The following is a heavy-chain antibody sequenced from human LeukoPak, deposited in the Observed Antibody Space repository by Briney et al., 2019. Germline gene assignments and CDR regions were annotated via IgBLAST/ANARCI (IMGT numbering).Heavy chain of an antibody. V-gene: IGHV1-8*01. CDR1: GYTFTSYD. D-gene: IGHD3-10*01. CDR2: MNPNSGNT. J-gene: IGHJ6*02. CDR3: ARGGYGSGSYHLDV. Sequence: GASVKVSCKASGYTFTSYDINWVRQATGQGLEWMGWMNPNSGNTGYAQKFQGRVTMTRNTSISTAYMELSRLRSEDTAVYYCARGGYGSGSYHLDVWGQGTTVTVSS.